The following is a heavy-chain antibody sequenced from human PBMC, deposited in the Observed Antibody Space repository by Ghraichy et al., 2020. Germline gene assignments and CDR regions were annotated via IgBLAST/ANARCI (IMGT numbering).Heavy chain of an antibody. Sequence: LSLTCKASGFTFSNYGMHWVRQAPGKGLEWVAVIWYDGSDEYYADSVKGRFTISRDNSKNTLYLQMDSLRAEDTAVFYCARDDSSGYYSFEYWGHGTLVTVSS. CDR2: IWYDGSDE. J-gene: IGHJ4*01. CDR3: ARDDSSGYYSFEY. CDR1: GFTFSNYG. D-gene: IGHD3-22*01. V-gene: IGHV3-33*01.